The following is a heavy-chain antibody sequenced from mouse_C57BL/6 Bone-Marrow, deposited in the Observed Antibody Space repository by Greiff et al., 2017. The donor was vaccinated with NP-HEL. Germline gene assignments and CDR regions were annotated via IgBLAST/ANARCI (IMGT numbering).Heavy chain of an antibody. CDR2: ISYSGST. Sequence: EVKLVESGPGMVKPSQSLSLTCTVTGYSITSGYDWHWIRHFPGNKLEWMGYISYSGSTNYNPSLKSRISITHDTSKNHFFLKLNSVTTEDTATYYCARAGIDSSGYAFAYWGQGTLVTVSA. CDR1: GYSITSGYD. J-gene: IGHJ3*01. D-gene: IGHD3-2*02. CDR3: ARAGIDSSGYAFAY. V-gene: IGHV3-1*01.